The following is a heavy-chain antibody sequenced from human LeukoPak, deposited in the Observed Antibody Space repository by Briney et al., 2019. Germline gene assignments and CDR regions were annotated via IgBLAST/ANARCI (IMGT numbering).Heavy chain of an antibody. D-gene: IGHD3-22*01. CDR2: IYYSATT. Sequence: SETLSLTCTVSGVSISSSSYDWGGLRQPPGKGLEWIGSIYYSATTYYNPSLKSRLTISVDTSKNHFSLKLSSVTAADTAVYYCARVRLIDYFDYWGQGTLVTVSS. CDR3: ARVRLIDYFDY. J-gene: IGHJ4*02. CDR1: GVSISSSSYD. V-gene: IGHV4-39*07.